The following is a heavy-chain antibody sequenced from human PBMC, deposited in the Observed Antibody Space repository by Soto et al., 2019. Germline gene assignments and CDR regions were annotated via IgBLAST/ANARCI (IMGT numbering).Heavy chain of an antibody. CDR3: ARRIIVVPANYGMEV. Sequence: GGSLRLSCAASGFTFSTYWMHWVRQAPGKGLVWVSRINSDGSSTSYADSVKGRFTISRDNAKNTLYLQMNSLRAEDTAVYYCARRIIVVPANYGMEVWGQGTTVTVSS. D-gene: IGHD2-15*01. CDR2: INSDGSST. J-gene: IGHJ6*02. CDR1: GFTFSTYW. V-gene: IGHV3-74*01.